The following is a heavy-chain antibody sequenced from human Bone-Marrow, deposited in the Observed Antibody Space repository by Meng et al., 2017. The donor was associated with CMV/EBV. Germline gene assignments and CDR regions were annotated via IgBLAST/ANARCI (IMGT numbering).Heavy chain of an antibody. V-gene: IGHV4-39*07. D-gene: IGHD1-26*01. Sequence: QLQLQESGPGLVKPSETLSLTCTVSGGSISSSSYYWGWLRQPPGKGLEWIGSIYYSGSTYYNPSLKSRVTISVDTSKNQFSLKLSSVTAADTAVYYCTNRGDYYYYGMDVWGQGTTVTVSS. CDR2: IYYSGST. CDR3: TNRGDYYYYGMDV. J-gene: IGHJ6*02. CDR1: GGSISSSSYY.